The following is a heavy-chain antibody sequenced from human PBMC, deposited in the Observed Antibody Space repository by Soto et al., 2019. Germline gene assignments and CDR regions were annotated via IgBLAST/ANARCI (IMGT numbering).Heavy chain of an antibody. V-gene: IGHV3-30*18. J-gene: IGHJ4*02. CDR1: GFTFSSYG. Sequence: GGSLRLSCAASGFTFSSYGMHWVRQAPGKGLEWVAVISYDGSNKYYADSVKGRFTISRDNSKNTLYLQMNSLRAEDTAVYYCAKDRGITGTPAPFDHWGQGTLVTVSS. CDR3: AKDRGITGTPAPFDH. D-gene: IGHD1-20*01. CDR2: ISYDGSNK.